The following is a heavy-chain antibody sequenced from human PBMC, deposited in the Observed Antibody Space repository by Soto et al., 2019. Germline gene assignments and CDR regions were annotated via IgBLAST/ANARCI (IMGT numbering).Heavy chain of an antibody. CDR1: GYPFSSYG. CDR2: TWYDGGNK. Sequence: GGSLRLSCAASGYPFSSYGMHWVRQAPGKGLEWVAMTWYDGGNKYYADSVKGRFTISKDNSKNTVYLQTNSLRPEDTAVYYCARDSNYYAPGRYPHGLDVWGQGTTVNVSS. J-gene: IGHJ6*02. V-gene: IGHV3-33*01. CDR3: ARDSNYYAPGRYPHGLDV. D-gene: IGHD3-10*01.